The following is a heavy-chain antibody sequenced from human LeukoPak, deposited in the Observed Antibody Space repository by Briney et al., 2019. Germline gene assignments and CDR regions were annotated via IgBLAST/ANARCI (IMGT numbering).Heavy chain of an antibody. J-gene: IGHJ6*02. CDR2: IYYSGST. V-gene: IGHV4-59*01. CDR1: GGSISSYY. Sequence: SETLSLTCTVSGGSISSYYWSWIRQPPGKGLEWIGYIYYSGSTNYNPSLKSRVTISVDTSKNQFSLKLSSVTAADTAVYYCARDSLWFGELLPPYYYYGMDVWGQGTTVTVSS. D-gene: IGHD3-10*01. CDR3: ARDSLWFGELLPPYYYYGMDV.